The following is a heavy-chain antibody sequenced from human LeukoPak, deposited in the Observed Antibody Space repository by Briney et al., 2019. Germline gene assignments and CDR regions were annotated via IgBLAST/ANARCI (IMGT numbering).Heavy chain of an antibody. CDR1: RFTFSSYS. Sequence: PGGSLRLSCAASRFTFSSYSMTWVRQAPGKGLEWVSSISSSGSYIYYADSLKGRFTISRDNARNSLYPQMNSLRAEDTAVYYCARDEYYYDSSGYSYYYYGMDVWGQGTTVTVSS. D-gene: IGHD3-22*01. CDR2: ISSSGSYI. CDR3: ARDEYYYDSSGYSYYYYGMDV. J-gene: IGHJ6*02. V-gene: IGHV3-21*01.